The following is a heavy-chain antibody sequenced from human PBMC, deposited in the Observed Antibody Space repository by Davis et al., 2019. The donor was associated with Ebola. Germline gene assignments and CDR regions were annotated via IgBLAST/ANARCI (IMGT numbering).Heavy chain of an antibody. D-gene: IGHD3-10*01. Sequence: KVSCKASGYTFTTYGISWVRQAPGQGLEWMGIIFPDDSDTRYSPSFQGQVTISADKSISSVFLQWSSLKATDTAIYYCARGGIGTPLPEFWGQGALVIVSS. J-gene: IGHJ4*02. CDR1: GYTFTTYG. V-gene: IGHV5-51*01. CDR3: ARGGIGTPLPEF. CDR2: IFPDDSDT.